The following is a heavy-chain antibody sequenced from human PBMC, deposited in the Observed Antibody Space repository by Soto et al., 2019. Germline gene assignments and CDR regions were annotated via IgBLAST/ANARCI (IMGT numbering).Heavy chain of an antibody. CDR3: TRAVRVLMVPYGMDV. D-gene: IGHD2-8*01. Sequence: GGSLRLSCTASGFTFGDYAMSWVRQAPGKGLEWVGFIRSKAYGETTEYPASVKGRFTISRDDSKSIAYLQMNSLKTEDTAVYYCTRAVRVLMVPYGMDVWGQGTTVTVSS. V-gene: IGHV3-49*04. CDR2: IRSKAYGETT. CDR1: GFTFGDYA. J-gene: IGHJ6*02.